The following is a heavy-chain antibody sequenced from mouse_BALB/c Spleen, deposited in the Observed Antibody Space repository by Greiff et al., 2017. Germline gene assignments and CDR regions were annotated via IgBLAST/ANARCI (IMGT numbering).Heavy chain of an antibody. D-gene: IGHD2-3*01. V-gene: IGHV1-9*01. CDR2: ILPGSGST. CDR1: GYTFSSYW. CDR3: ARGGYYKGFAY. J-gene: IGHJ3*01. Sequence: QVQLKQSGAELMKPGASVKISCKATGYTFSSYWIEWVKQRPGHGLEWIGEILPGSGSTNYNEKFKGKATFTADTSSNTAYMQLSSLTSEDSAVYYCARGGYYKGFAYWGQGTLVTVSA.